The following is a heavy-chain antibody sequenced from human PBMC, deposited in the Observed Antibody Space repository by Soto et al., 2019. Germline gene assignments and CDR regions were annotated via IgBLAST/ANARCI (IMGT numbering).Heavy chain of an antibody. CDR3: ARDRKYSSSWYKYYYYGMDV. Sequence: GSLRLSCAASGFTFSSYAMHWVRQAPGKGLEWVAVISYDGSNKYYADSVKGRFTISRDNSKNTLYLQMNSLRAEDTAVYYCARDRKYSSSWYKYYYYGMDVWGQGATVTVSS. D-gene: IGHD6-13*01. J-gene: IGHJ6*02. CDR2: ISYDGSNK. CDR1: GFTFSSYA. V-gene: IGHV3-30-3*01.